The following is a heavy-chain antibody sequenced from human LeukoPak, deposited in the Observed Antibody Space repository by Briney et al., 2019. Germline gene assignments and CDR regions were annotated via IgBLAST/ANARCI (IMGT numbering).Heavy chain of an antibody. CDR3: ARLGSRWSFDY. J-gene: IGHJ4*02. CDR2: IWYDGSNK. CDR1: GFTFSSYG. D-gene: IGHD3-16*01. Sequence: GGSLRLSRAASGFTFSSYGMEWVRQAPGKGLEWVAVIWYDGSNKYYGDSVKGRFTISRDNSKNTVSLQMNSLRAEDTAVYYCARLGSRWSFDYWGQGTLVTVSS. V-gene: IGHV3-33*01.